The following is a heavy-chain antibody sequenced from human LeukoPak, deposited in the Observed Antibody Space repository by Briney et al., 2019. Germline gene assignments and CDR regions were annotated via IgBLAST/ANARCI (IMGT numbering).Heavy chain of an antibody. J-gene: IGHJ4*02. CDR3: ARDREIFGVVMDY. D-gene: IGHD3-3*01. CDR2: IYSGGST. CDR1: GFTVSSNY. Sequence: GGSLRLSCAASGFTVSSNYMSWVRQAPGKGLEWVSVIYSGGSTYYADSVKGRFTISRDNSKNTLYLQMNSLRAEDTAVYYCARDREIFGVVMDYWGQGTLVTVSS. V-gene: IGHV3-53*01.